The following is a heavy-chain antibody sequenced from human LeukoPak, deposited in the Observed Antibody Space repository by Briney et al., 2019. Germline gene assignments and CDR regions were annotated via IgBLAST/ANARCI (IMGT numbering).Heavy chain of an antibody. CDR1: GDSVSSNSAA. D-gene: IGHD3-16*01. Sequence: SQTLSLTCAISGDSVSSNSAAWHWIRQSPSRGLEWLGRTYYRSKWYNDYAVSVKSRITINPDTSKNQFSLQLNSVTPEDTAVYYCARAEKGDANWFDPWGQGTLVTVSS. J-gene: IGHJ5*02. CDR3: ARAEKGDANWFDP. CDR2: TYYRSKWYN. V-gene: IGHV6-1*01.